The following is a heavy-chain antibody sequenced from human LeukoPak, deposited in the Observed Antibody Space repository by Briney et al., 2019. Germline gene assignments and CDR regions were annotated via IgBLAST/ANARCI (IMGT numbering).Heavy chain of an antibody. V-gene: IGHV7-4-1*02. D-gene: IGHD2-2*01. CDR2: INTNTGNP. Sequence: ASVKVSCKASGYTFTSYAMNWVRQAPGQGLEWMGWINTNTGNPTYAQGFTGRFVFSLDTSVSTAYLQISSLKAEDTAVYYCARGYVVVPAEDFDYWGQGTLVTVSS. J-gene: IGHJ4*02. CDR3: ARGYVVVPAEDFDY. CDR1: GYTFTSYA.